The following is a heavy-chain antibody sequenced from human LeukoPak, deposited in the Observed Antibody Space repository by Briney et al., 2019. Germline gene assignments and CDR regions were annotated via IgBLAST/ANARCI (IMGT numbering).Heavy chain of an antibody. CDR2: ISGDGSLT. V-gene: IGHV3-74*01. Sequence: GGSLRLSCAASGFTFSTHWMYWVSHAPGKEFVWVSRISGDGSLTSYADSVRGRFTISRDNAKETLYLQMTSLRVEDTAVYSCASLLTPYHGSGGGGMDVWGQGTTVTVSS. D-gene: IGHD3-10*01. CDR3: ASLLTPYHGSGGGGMDV. J-gene: IGHJ6*02. CDR1: GFTFSTHW.